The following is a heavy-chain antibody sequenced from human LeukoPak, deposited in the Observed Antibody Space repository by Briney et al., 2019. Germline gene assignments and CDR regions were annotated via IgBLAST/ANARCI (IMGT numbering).Heavy chain of an antibody. CDR3: AKEIDTLGTNAFDI. D-gene: IGHD2-15*01. CDR2: ISGDGGST. Sequence: GVSLRLSCAASGFTFDDYAMHWVRQAPGKGLEWVSLISGDGGSTYYADSVRGRLTISRDNSKNSLYLQMDSLRTEDTAFYYCAKEIDTLGTNAFDIWGQGTMVTVSS. CDR1: GFTFDDYA. J-gene: IGHJ3*02. V-gene: IGHV3-43*02.